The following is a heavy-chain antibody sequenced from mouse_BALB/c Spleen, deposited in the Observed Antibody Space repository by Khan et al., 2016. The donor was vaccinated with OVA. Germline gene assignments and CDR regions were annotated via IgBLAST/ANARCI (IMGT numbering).Heavy chain of an antibody. J-gene: IGHJ4*01. D-gene: IGHD1-1*01. CDR2: INPRSGYS. CDR1: GYTFTSNT. Sequence: QVRLQQSGAELARPGASVKMSCRASGYTFTSNTMHWVKQRPGQGLEWIGYINPRSGYSNYNQNFKDKATLTADKSSSTAYMQLSSLTSEDSAVYYCASRTTVYAMDYWGQGTSVTVSS. CDR3: ASRTTVYAMDY. V-gene: IGHV1-4*01.